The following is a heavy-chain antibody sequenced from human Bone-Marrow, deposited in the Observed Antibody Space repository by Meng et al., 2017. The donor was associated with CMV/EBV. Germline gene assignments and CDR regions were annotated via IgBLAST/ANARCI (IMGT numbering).Heavy chain of an antibody. D-gene: IGHD6-13*01. J-gene: IGHJ4*02. CDR3: ARVKLGLDY. CDR2: IKQDGSEK. V-gene: IGHV3-7*01. CDR1: GFTFSDYY. Sequence: GESLKISCAASGFTFSDYYMSWIRQAPGKGLEWVANIKQDGSEKYYVDSVKGRFTISRDNAKNSLYLQMNSLRAEDTAVYYCARVKLGLDYWGQGTLVTVSS.